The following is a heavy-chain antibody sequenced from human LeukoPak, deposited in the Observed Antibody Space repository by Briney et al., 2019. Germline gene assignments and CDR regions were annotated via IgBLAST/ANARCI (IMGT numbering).Heavy chain of an antibody. V-gene: IGHV4-59*01. J-gene: IGHJ3*02. CDR1: GGSISNKY. CDR2: IYYSGST. D-gene: IGHD1-26*01. Sequence: SETLSLTCTVSGGSISNKYWSWIRQPPGKGLEWIGYIYYSGSTNYNPSLKSRVTILVDTSKNQFSLKLSSVTAADTAVYFCARAVVGEGAFDIWGQGTMVTVSS. CDR3: ARAVVGEGAFDI.